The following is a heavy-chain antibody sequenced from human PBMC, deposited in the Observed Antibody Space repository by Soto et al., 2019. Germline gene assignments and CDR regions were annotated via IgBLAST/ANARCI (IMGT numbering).Heavy chain of an antibody. D-gene: IGHD3-10*01. V-gene: IGHV4-61*01. Sequence: SETLSLTCTVSGGSVSSGSYYWSWIRQPPGKGLEWIGYIYYSGSTNYNPSLKSRVTISVDTSKNQFSLKLSSVTAADTAVYYCAREGGTTMVRGVIPYYYYYYGMDVWGQGTTVTVSS. CDR2: IYYSGST. CDR3: AREGGTTMVRGVIPYYYYYYGMDV. CDR1: GGSVSSGSYY. J-gene: IGHJ6*02.